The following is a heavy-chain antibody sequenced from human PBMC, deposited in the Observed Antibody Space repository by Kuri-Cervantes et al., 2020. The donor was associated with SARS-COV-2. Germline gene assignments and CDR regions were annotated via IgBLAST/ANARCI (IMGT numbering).Heavy chain of an antibody. CDR2: ISGSGGST. CDR1: GFTFSSYA. Sequence: GGSLRLSCAASGFTFSSYAMSWVRQAPGKGLEWVSAISGSGGSTYYADSVKGRFTISRDNSKNTLYLQMNSLRAEDTAVYYCARAAGYYDSSDEGYFQNWGQGTLVTVSS. V-gene: IGHV3-23*01. D-gene: IGHD3-22*01. J-gene: IGHJ1*01. CDR3: ARAAGYYDSSDEGYFQN.